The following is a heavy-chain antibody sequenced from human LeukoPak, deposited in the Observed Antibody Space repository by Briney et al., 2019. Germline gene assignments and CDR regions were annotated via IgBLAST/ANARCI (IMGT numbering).Heavy chain of an antibody. CDR2: ISGSGGST. CDR1: GFTFSSYA. V-gene: IGHV3-23*01. J-gene: IGHJ4*02. D-gene: IGHD6-19*01. Sequence: PGGSLRLSCAASGFTFSSYAMSWVRQAPGKGLEWVSAISGSGGSTYYADSVKGRFTISRDNSKNTLYLQMNSLRAEDTAVYYCARDNTAGSSFDYWGQGTLVTVSS. CDR3: ARDNTAGSSFDY.